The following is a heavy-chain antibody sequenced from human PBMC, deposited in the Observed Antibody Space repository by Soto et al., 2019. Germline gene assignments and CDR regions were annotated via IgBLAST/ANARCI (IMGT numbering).Heavy chain of an antibody. J-gene: IGHJ1*01. V-gene: IGHV2-5*02. D-gene: IGHD2-15*01. CDR3: ARVVVVAATPNEYFQH. CDR2: IYWDDDK. Sequence: SGPTLVNPTQTLTLTCTFSGFSLSTSGVGVGWIRQPPGKALEWLALIYWDDDKRYSPSLKSRLTITKDTSKNQVVLTMTNMDPVDTATYYCARVVVVAATPNEYFQHWGQGTLVTVSS. CDR1: GFSLSTSGVG.